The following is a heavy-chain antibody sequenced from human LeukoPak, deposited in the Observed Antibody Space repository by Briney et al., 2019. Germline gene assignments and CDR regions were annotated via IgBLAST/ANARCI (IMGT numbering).Heavy chain of an antibody. Sequence: GSLRLSCAASGFTLSSYGMHWVRQTPGKGLEWVSSISSTSSDIYYADSVKGRFTISRDDAKNSLYLQMNSLRAEDTAVYYCARGRLFGRGRNPDSLYYLDYWGQGTLVTVSS. J-gene: IGHJ4*02. CDR2: ISSTSSDI. CDR3: ARGRLFGRGRNPDSLYYLDY. V-gene: IGHV3-21*01. D-gene: IGHD1-14*01. CDR1: GFTLSSYG.